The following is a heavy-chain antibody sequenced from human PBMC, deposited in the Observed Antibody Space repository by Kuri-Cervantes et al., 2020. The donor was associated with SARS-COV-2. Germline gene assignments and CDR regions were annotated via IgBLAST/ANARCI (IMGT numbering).Heavy chain of an antibody. J-gene: IGHJ4*02. Sequence: GESLKISCAASGFTFSSYAMSWVRQAPGKGLEWVSSISSSSSYIYYADSVKGRFTISRDNAKNSLYLQMNSLRAEDTAVYYCARESALLSLDYWGQGTLVTVSS. CDR3: ARESALLSLDY. V-gene: IGHV3-21*01. CDR2: ISSSSSYI. CDR1: GFTFSSYA. D-gene: IGHD2-8*01.